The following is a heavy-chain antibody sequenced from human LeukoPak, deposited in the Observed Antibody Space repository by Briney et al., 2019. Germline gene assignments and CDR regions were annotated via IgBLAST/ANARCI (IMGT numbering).Heavy chain of an antibody. CDR3: AKSQPLPPHHHCSGGSCYPGSAFDI. CDR1: GFTFSSYG. Sequence: QPGGSLRLSCAASGFTFSSYGMHWVRQAPGKGLEWVAVISYDGSNKYYADSVKGRFTISRDNSKNTLYLQMNSLRAEDTAVYYCAKSQPLPPHHHCSGGSCYPGSAFDIWGQGTMVTVSS. CDR2: ISYDGSNK. D-gene: IGHD2-15*01. V-gene: IGHV3-30*18. J-gene: IGHJ3*02.